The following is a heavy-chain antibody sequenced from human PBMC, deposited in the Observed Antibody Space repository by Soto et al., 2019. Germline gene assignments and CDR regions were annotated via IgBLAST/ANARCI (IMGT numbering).Heavy chain of an antibody. CDR2: TIPVFNTA. D-gene: IGHD3-10*01. Sequence: QVQLEQSGAEVKKPGSSVKISCKASGGTLSDHGVSWLRQAPGQGLEWVGGTIPVFNTAKYAPKFQGRVTSAADQSTNIAYMELGSLRSDDTAFYYCARGVYGSGNYYTGPSAFDIWGQGRLVIVSS. V-gene: IGHV1-69*01. CDR3: ARGVYGSGNYYTGPSAFDI. J-gene: IGHJ3*02. CDR1: GGTLSDHG.